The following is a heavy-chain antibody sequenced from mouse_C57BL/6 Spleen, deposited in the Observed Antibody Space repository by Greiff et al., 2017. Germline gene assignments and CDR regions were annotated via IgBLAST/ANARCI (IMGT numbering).Heavy chain of an antibody. CDR1: GFTFSDYY. CDR3: ASHTYDYDERYAMYY. Sequence: DVMLVESGGGLVQPGGSLKLSCAASGFTFSDYYMYWVRQTPEKRLVWVAYISNGGGSTYYPDTVKGRFTISRDNAKNTLYLQMSRLKSEDTAMYYCASHTYDYDERYAMYYWGQGTSVTVSS. D-gene: IGHD2-4*01. V-gene: IGHV5-12*01. J-gene: IGHJ4*01. CDR2: ISNGGGST.